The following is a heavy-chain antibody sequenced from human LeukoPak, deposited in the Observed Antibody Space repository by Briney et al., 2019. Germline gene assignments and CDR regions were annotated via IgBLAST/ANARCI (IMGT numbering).Heavy chain of an antibody. CDR2: IHSSSSSI. CDR1: GFTFSTYI. J-gene: IGHJ3*02. V-gene: IGHV3-48*02. Sequence: GGSLRLSCAASGFTFSTYIMNWVRQAPGKGLEWISYIHSSSSSIYYADSVKGRFTISRDNAKNSLYLQMNSLRDEDTAVYYCARDRRGAGSFDIWGQGTMVTVSS. CDR3: ARDRRGAGSFDI. D-gene: IGHD3-10*01.